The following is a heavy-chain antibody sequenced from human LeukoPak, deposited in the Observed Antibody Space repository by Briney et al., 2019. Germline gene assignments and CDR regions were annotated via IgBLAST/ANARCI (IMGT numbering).Heavy chain of an antibody. Sequence: PGRSLRLSCAASGFTFDDYAMHWVRQAPGKGLEWVSGISGSGGTTHYADSVKGRFTISRDNSKNTLYLQVNSLRAEDTAIYYCAKDGKTRNWNYFQAKAVDWGQGTLVTVSS. CDR2: ISGSGGTT. D-gene: IGHD1-7*01. CDR1: GFTFDDYA. V-gene: IGHV3-23*01. CDR3: AKDGKTRNWNYFQAKAVD. J-gene: IGHJ4*02.